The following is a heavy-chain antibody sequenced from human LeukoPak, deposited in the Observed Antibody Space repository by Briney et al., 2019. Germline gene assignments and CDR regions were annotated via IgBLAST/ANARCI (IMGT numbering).Heavy chain of an antibody. D-gene: IGHD3-3*01. CDR3: ARGMSGFVY. Sequence: SETLSLTCAVYGGSFSGYFWNWIRQPPGKGLEWIGEINHSGSTNYNPSLKSRVTISVDTSKNQFSLKLSSVTAADTAVYYCARGMSGFVYWGQGTLVTVSS. J-gene: IGHJ4*02. CDR1: GGSFSGYF. V-gene: IGHV4-34*01. CDR2: INHSGST.